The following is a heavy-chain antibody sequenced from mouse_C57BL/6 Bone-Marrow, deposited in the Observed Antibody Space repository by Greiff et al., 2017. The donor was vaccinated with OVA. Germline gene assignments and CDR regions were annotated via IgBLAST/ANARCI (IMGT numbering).Heavy chain of an antibody. CDR3: AKLSSNPDGCAY. CDR1: GFSFTSYG. D-gene: IGHD2-5*01. CDR2: ICGDGST. V-gene: IGHV2-3*01. Sequence: VKLMESGPGLVAPSQSLSITCTVSGFSFTSYGVSWVRQPPGKGLEWLGVICGDGSTNYHSAPISRLSISTDNSKSQVVLKRNSLQTDDTATYYCAKLSSNPDGCAYWGQGTLVTVSA. J-gene: IGHJ3*01.